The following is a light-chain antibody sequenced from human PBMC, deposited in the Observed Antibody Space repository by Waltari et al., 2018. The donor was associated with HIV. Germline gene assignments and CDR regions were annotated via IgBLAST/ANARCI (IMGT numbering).Light chain of an antibody. V-gene: IGKV2-28*01. CDR2: LAS. J-gene: IGKJ4*01. CDR3: MQALQTPPS. Sequence: DIVMTQSPLSLPVTPGEPASISCRSSQSLYRNGDHYLDWYVQKPGQSPQPLIYLASHRASGVPDRFIGSGSGTDFTLKISRVEADDVGIYYCMQALQTPPSFGGGTRVEIK. CDR1: QSLYRNGDHY.